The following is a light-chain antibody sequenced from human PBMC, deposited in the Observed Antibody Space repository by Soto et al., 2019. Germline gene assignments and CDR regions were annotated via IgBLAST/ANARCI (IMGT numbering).Light chain of an antibody. J-gene: IGLJ1*01. CDR1: SSDVGGYNY. Sequence: QSALTQPASVSGSPGQSITISCTGSSSDVGGYNYVSWYQQHPGKAPKLMIYEVSNRPSGVSNRFSGSKSGDTASLTISGLQAEDEADYYCMSYASSSTLFVLGTGTKVTVL. CDR2: EVS. V-gene: IGLV2-14*01. CDR3: MSYASSSTLFV.